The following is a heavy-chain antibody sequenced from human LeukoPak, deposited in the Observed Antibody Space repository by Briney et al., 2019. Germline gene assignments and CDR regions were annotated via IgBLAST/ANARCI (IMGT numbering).Heavy chain of an antibody. CDR2: ISSSGSTI. Sequence: PGGSLRLSCEASGFTFSSYEMNWVRQAPGQGLEWVSYISSSGSTIYYADSVKGRFTISRDNVKTSLYLQMNSLRAEDTAVYYCARDLLLQVDTAMASGDYWGQGTLVTVSS. J-gene: IGHJ4*02. CDR3: ARDLLLQVDTAMASGDY. V-gene: IGHV3-48*03. CDR1: GFTFSSYE. D-gene: IGHD5-18*01.